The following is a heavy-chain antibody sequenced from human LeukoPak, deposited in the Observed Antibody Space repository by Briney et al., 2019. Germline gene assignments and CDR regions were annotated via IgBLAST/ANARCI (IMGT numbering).Heavy chain of an antibody. CDR2: IYTSGST. CDR3: ARVHWNALYYSYYMDV. J-gene: IGHJ6*03. CDR1: GGSISSGSYY. Sequence: SQTLSLTCTVSGGSISSGSYYWSWIRQPAGKGLEWVGRIYTSGSTNYNPSLKSRVTISVDTSKNQFSLKLSSVTAADTAVCYCARVHWNALYYSYYMDVWGKGTTVTVSS. V-gene: IGHV4-61*02. D-gene: IGHD1-1*01.